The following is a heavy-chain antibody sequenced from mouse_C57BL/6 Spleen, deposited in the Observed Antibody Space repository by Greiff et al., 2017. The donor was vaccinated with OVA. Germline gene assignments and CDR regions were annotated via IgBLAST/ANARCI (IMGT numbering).Heavy chain of an antibody. CDR2: ISSGGDYI. V-gene: IGHV5-9-1*02. D-gene: IGHD2-10*01. CDR1: GFTFSSYA. J-gene: IGHJ4*01. CDR3: TRVLLGAMDY. Sequence: EVQLQESGEGLVKPGGSLKLSCAASGFTFSSYAMSWVRQTPEKRLEWVAYISSGGDYIYYADTVKGRFTISRDNARNTLYLQLGSLKSEDTAMYYCTRVLLGAMDYWGQGTSVTVSS.